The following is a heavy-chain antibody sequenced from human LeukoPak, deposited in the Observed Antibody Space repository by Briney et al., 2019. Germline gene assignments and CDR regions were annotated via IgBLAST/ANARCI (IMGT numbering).Heavy chain of an antibody. CDR1: GVSMSSGAFY. Sequence: SETLSLTCTVSGVSMSSGAFYWSWIRQHPGKGLEWIGNIYYSGSTYYNPSLKSRVTISVDRSKNQFSLNVTSVTAADTAVYYCARAFPFDDYGDPDAFDIWGQGTMVTVSS. J-gene: IGHJ3*02. V-gene: IGHV4-30-4*08. D-gene: IGHD4-17*01. CDR3: ARAFPFDDYGDPDAFDI. CDR2: IYYSGST.